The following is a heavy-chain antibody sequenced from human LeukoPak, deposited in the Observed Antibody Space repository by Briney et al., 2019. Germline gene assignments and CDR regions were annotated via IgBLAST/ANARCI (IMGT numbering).Heavy chain of an antibody. D-gene: IGHD3-16*01. CDR2: IYTSGST. V-gene: IGHV4-4*07. CDR3: ARETYDIQYFQH. Sequence: PSETLSLTCTVSGGSISSYYWSWIRQPAGKGLEWIGRIYTSGSTNYNPSLKSRVAMSVDTSKNQFSLKLGSVTAADTAVYYCARETYDIQYFQHWGQGTLVTVSS. CDR1: GGSISSYY. J-gene: IGHJ1*01.